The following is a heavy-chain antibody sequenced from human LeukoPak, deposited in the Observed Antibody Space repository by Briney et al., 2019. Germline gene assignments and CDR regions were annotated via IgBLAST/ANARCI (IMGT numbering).Heavy chain of an antibody. D-gene: IGHD3-16*02. CDR2: INPNSGGT. J-gene: IGHJ6*02. CDR1: GYTFTGYY. Sequence: GASVKVSFKASGYTFTGYYMHWVRQAPGQGLEWMGWINPNSGGTNYAQKFQGWVTMTRDTSISTAYMELSRLRSDDTAVYYCARDKFIVETPLYGMDVWGQGTTVTVSS. V-gene: IGHV1-2*04. CDR3: ARDKFIVETPLYGMDV.